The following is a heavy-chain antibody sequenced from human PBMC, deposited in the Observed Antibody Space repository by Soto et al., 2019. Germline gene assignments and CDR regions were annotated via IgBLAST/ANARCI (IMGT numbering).Heavy chain of an antibody. CDR2: IHHSGAF. CDR1: GGSINSDSYH. V-gene: IGHV4-30-4*08. CDR3: AREDDGGDSLDV. Sequence: PSETLSLTCTVSGGSINSDSYHWTWIRQSPGKGLEWIGYIHHSGAFLYNPSFKSRLTISVDTSKNQFSLHLSSVTDADTAVYFGAREDDGGDSLDVWGQGTTVTVSS. D-gene: IGHD2-21*02. J-gene: IGHJ6*02.